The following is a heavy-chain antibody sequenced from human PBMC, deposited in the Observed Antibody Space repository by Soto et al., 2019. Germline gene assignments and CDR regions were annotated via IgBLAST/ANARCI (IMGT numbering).Heavy chain of an antibody. D-gene: IGHD6-19*01. CDR1: GYGFTAYG. V-gene: IGHV1-18*01. Sequence: QVQLVQSGAEVKKPGASVKVSCKTSGYGFTAYGITWVRQAPGQGFEWMGRTTTYNGNTKYAQKVQDRVTMTTDTSTSTAYMELRSLRFDDTAVYYCARDNGQWLVGWGQGTLVTVSS. CDR2: TTTYNGNT. J-gene: IGHJ4*02. CDR3: ARDNGQWLVG.